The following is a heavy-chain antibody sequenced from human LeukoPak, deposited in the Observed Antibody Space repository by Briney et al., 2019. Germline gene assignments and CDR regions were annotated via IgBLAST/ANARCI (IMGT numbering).Heavy chain of an antibody. D-gene: IGHD6-13*01. CDR2: INHSGRT. CDR3: ARHRSIAAAGIGIDP. J-gene: IGHJ5*02. V-gene: IGHV4-34*01. Sequence: SETLSLTCVVYGGSFSGDYWSWIRQPPGRGLEWIGEINHSGRTNYNPSLKSRVTISVDTSKNQLSLKLSSVTAADTAVYYCARHRSIAAAGIGIDPWGQGTLVTVSS. CDR1: GGSFSGDY.